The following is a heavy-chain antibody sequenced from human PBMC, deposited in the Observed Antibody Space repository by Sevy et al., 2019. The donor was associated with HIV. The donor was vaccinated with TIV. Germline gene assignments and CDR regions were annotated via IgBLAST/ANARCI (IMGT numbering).Heavy chain of an antibody. CDR1: GFTFSNAW. Sequence: GGSLRLSCAASGFTFSNAWMSWVRQAPGKGLEWVGRIKSKTDGGTTDYAAPVKGRFTISRHDSKNTLYLQMNSLKTEDTSVYYCTTDPITMVRGTDYWGQGTLVTVSS. D-gene: IGHD3-10*01. J-gene: IGHJ4*02. V-gene: IGHV3-15*01. CDR2: IKSKTDGGTT. CDR3: TTDPITMVRGTDY.